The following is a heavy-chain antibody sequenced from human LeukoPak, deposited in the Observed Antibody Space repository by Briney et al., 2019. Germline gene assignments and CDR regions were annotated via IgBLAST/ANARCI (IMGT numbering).Heavy chain of an antibody. V-gene: IGHV4-4*07. D-gene: IGHD3-22*01. CDR3: ARAQYYYDSSGRNWFDP. Sequence: PSETLSLTCTVSGYSISSSYYWSWIRQPAGKGLEWIGRIYTSGSTNYNPSLKSRVTMSVDTSKNQFSLKLSSVTAADTAVYYCARAQYYYDSSGRNWFDPWGQGTLVTVSS. CDR1: GYSISSSYY. CDR2: IYTSGST. J-gene: IGHJ5*02.